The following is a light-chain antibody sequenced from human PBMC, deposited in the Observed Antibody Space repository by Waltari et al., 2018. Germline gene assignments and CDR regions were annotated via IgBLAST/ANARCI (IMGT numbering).Light chain of an antibody. CDR3: QQRSNWPPVHT. V-gene: IGKV3-11*01. J-gene: IGKJ2*01. CDR2: DAS. Sequence: EIVLTQSPATLSLSPGESATLPCRASQSVSSYLAWYQQKPGQAPRLLIYDASNRATGIPARFSGSGSGTDFTLTISSLEPEDFAVYYCQQRSNWPPVHTFGQGTKLEIK. CDR1: QSVSSY.